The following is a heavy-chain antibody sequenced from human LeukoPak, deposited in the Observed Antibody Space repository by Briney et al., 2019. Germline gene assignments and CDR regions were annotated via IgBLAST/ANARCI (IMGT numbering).Heavy chain of an antibody. D-gene: IGHD2-15*01. J-gene: IGHJ4*02. CDR3: ACYGIAPPY. Sequence: GGSLRLSCAASGFTFSSYWMHWVRQAPGKGLVWVSHITNDESSTSYADSVRGRFTISRDNAKNTLYLQMNSLRTEDTAVYYCACYGIAPPYWGQGTLGTVSS. V-gene: IGHV3-74*01. CDR1: GFTFSSYW. CDR2: ITNDESST.